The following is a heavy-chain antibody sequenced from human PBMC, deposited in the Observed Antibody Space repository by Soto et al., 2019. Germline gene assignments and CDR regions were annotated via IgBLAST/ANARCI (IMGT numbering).Heavy chain of an antibody. V-gene: IGHV4-39*01. Sequence: PSETLSLTCAVYGGSFSGYYCGWIRQPPGKGLEWIGSIYYSGSTYYNPSLKSRVTISVDTSKNQFSLKLSSVTAADTAVYYCARHNGYCSGGSCYKSVAFDIWGQGTMVTVSS. CDR2: IYYSGST. CDR3: ARHNGYCSGGSCYKSVAFDI. D-gene: IGHD2-15*01. CDR1: GGSFSGYY. J-gene: IGHJ3*02.